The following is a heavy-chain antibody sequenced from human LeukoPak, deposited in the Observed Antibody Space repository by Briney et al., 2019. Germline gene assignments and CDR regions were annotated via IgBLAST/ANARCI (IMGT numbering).Heavy chain of an antibody. J-gene: IGHJ4*02. D-gene: IGHD3-10*01. CDR1: GFTFSSYS. V-gene: IGHV3-21*01. CDR3: ARGAMVRGVIMGPFDY. CDR2: ISSSSSYI. Sequence: GGSLRLSCAASGFTFSSYSMNWVRQAPGEGLEWVSSISSSSSYIYYADSVKGRFTISRDNAKNSLYLQMNSLRAEDTAVYYCARGAMVRGVIMGPFDYWGQGTLVTVSS.